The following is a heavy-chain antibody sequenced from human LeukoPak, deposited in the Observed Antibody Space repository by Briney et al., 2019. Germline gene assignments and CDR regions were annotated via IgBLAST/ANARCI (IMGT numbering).Heavy chain of an antibody. CDR2: IWYDGSNK. CDR1: GFTFSSYG. CDR3: ARDRLQLTYYYGMDV. V-gene: IGHV3-33*01. J-gene: IGHJ6*02. D-gene: IGHD4-11*01. Sequence: GGPLRLSCAASGFTFSSYGMHWVRQAPGKGLEWVAVIWYDGSNKYYADSVKGRFTISRDNSKNTLYLQMNSLRAEDTAVYYCARDRLQLTYYYGMDVWGQGTTVTVSS.